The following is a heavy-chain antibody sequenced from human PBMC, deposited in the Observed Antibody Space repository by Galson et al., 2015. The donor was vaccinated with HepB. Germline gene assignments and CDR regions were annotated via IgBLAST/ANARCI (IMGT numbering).Heavy chain of an antibody. V-gene: IGHV4-39*01. Sequence: LSLTCLVSDGSISSYSYYWGWIRPPPGKGLEWIASIYFSGSTYYNPSLKSRVTISVDSSNNQFSLKLTSVTAADTAVYYCARRHYYGSGSIAFDIWGQGTMVTVSS. J-gene: IGHJ3*02. CDR3: ARRHYYGSGSIAFDI. D-gene: IGHD3-10*01. CDR1: DGSISSYSYY. CDR2: IYFSGST.